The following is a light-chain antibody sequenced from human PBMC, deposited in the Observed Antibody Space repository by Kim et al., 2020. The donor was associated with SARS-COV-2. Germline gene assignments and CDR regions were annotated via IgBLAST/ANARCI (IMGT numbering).Light chain of an antibody. CDR3: SSYTSSSTYD. J-gene: IGLJ1*01. Sequence: LTQPASVSGSPGQSITISCTGTSSDVGGYNYVSWYQKHPGKAPKLMIYDVSKRPSGVSNRFSGSKSGNPASLTISGLQAEDEADYYCSSYTSSSTYDFGTGTKVTVL. CDR1: SSDVGGYNY. V-gene: IGLV2-14*01. CDR2: DVS.